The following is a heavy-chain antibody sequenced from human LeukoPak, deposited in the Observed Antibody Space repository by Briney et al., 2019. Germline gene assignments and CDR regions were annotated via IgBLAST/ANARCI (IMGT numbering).Heavy chain of an antibody. V-gene: IGHV4-59*02. J-gene: IGHJ4*02. CDR2: IYYSGST. D-gene: IGHD1-26*01. CDR1: GGSVNDYY. Sequence: WETLSLTCTVSGGSVNDYYWNWIRQPPGKGLEWIGYIYYSGSTDYNPSLKSRVTISVDTSKNQFSLRLSSVTAADTAVYYCARGRAWELPGCWGQGTLVTVSS. CDR3: ARGRAWELPGC.